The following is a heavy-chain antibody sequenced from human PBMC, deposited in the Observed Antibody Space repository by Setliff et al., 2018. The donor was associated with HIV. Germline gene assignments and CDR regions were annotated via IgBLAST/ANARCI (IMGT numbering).Heavy chain of an antibody. D-gene: IGHD2-8*01. Sequence: SETLSLTCTLYGGSLTNYYWTWIRQSPEKGLEWIGEIVDSGSTNYSPSLKSRVTISLDTSKKQFSLRLNSVTAADTGVYYCARAPSCADSWCYVYYYYYYGMDVWGLGTTVTVSS. J-gene: IGHJ6*02. V-gene: IGHV4-34*12. CDR1: GGSLTNYY. CDR2: IVDSGST. CDR3: ARAPSCADSWCYVYYYYYYGMDV.